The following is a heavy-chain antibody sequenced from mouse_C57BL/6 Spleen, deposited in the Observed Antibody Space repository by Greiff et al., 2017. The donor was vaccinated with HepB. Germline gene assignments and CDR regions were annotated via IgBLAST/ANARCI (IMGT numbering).Heavy chain of an antibody. CDR3: ARRDGYGFVY. CDR2: INSGSSTI. V-gene: IGHV5-17*01. D-gene: IGHD2-2*01. CDR1: GFTFSDYG. J-gene: IGHJ3*01. Sequence: EVKVVESGGGLVKPGGSLKLSCAASGFTFSDYGMHWVRQAPEKGLEWVAYINSGSSTIYYADTVKGRFTISRDNAKKTLFLQMTSLRSEDTAMYYCARRDGYGFVYWGQGTLVTVSA.